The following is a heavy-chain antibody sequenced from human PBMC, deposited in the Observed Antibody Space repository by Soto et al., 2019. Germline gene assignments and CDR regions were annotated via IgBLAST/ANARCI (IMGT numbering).Heavy chain of an antibody. Sequence: QVQLVESGGGVVQPGRSLRLSCAASGFTFRNEAMNWARQAPGKGLEWVAGISYGGNNKYYADSVKGRFTISRDNSKNTLYLQMNSLRAEDTAMYYCAKEGVDSASGGMDVWGQGTAVSVSS. CDR2: ISYGGNNK. V-gene: IGHV3-30-3*01. CDR3: AKEGVDSASGGMDV. CDR1: GFTFRNEA. D-gene: IGHD5-12*01. J-gene: IGHJ6*02.